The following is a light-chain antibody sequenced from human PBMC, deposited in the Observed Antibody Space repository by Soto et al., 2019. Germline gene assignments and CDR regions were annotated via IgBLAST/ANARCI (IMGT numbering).Light chain of an antibody. CDR3: QQANSFPIT. V-gene: IGKV1-12*01. CDR2: ASS. Sequence: DIQMTQSPSSVSASVGDRVTITCRASQDILSWLAWYQQKPGEAPILLIYASSNLQSGVPSRFSGSGSGTDFTLTISSLQPEDFATYYCQQANSFPITFGPGTRLDIK. CDR1: QDILSW. J-gene: IGKJ3*01.